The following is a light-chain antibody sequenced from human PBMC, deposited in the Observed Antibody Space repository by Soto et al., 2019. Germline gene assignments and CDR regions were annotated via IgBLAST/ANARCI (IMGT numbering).Light chain of an antibody. J-gene: IGKJ5*01. CDR2: DTS. CDR3: QQRSNWPIP. Sequence: IVLSQSAGNLSLSPGKRATLSCRASQSVSNFLAWYQQKPGQAPRLLIYDTSNRATGIPARFSGSGSGTDFTLTINNLDPEDFAVYYCQQRSNWPIPFGQGRLPE. CDR1: QSVSNF. V-gene: IGKV3-11*01.